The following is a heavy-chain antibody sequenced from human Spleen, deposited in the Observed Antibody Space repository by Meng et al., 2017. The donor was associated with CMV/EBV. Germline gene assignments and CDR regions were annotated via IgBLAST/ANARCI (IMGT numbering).Heavy chain of an antibody. CDR3: ATSLSGTFPPLFDY. D-gene: IGHD1-7*01. Sequence: GGSLRLSCAASGFTFSSYWMHWVRQAPGKGLVWVSRINSDGSSTSYADSVKGRFTFSRDNAKNSLYLQMNSLRAEDTAIYYCATSLSGTFPPLFDYWGQGALVTVSS. CDR1: GFTFSSYW. CDR2: INSDGSST. V-gene: IGHV3-74*01. J-gene: IGHJ4*02.